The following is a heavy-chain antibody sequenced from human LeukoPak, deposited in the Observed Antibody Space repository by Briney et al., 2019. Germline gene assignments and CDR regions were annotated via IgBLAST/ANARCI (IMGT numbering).Heavy chain of an antibody. CDR2: IDPNSGGT. J-gene: IGHJ2*01. CDR3: ARGRGTTMVRGVITNYFDL. V-gene: IGHV1-2*02. D-gene: IGHD3-10*01. CDR1: GYTFTSYY. Sequence: ASVKVSCKASGYTFTSYYMHWVRQAPGQGLEWVGWIDPNSGGTNYAQKFLGSVTMTGDTSINTAFMELSRLRSDDTAIYYCARGRGTTMVRGVITNYFDLWGRGSLVTVSS.